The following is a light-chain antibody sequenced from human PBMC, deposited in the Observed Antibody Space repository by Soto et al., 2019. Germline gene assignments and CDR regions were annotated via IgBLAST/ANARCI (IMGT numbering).Light chain of an antibody. Sequence: DIQMTQSPSSVSASVGDRVSITCRASQGISNWLAWYQQKPGRAPKLLIYKASSLESGVPSRFSGSGSGTEFTLTISSLQPDDFATYYCQQYNSYSKTFGQGTKVDIK. CDR1: QGISNW. V-gene: IGKV1-5*03. J-gene: IGKJ1*01. CDR2: KAS. CDR3: QQYNSYSKT.